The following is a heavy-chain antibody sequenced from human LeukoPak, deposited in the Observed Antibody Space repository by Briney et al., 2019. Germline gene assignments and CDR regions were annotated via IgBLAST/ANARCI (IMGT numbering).Heavy chain of an antibody. D-gene: IGHD3-10*01. V-gene: IGHV3-30*02. Sequence: GGSLRLSCAASGFTFSSYGMHWVRQAPGKGLEWVAFIRYDGSNKYYADSVKGRFTISRDNSKNTLYLQMNSLRAEDTAVYYCAKGATGFGEYYYYYMDVWGKGTTVTVSS. CDR1: GFTFSSYG. CDR2: IRYDGSNK. J-gene: IGHJ6*03. CDR3: AKGATGFGEYYYYYMDV.